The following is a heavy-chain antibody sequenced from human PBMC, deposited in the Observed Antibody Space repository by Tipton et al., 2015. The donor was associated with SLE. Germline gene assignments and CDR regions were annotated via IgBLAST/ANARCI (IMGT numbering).Heavy chain of an antibody. CDR1: GFSFDDYA. Sequence: VQLVQSGGGLVQPGRSLRLSCAASGFSFDDYAMHWVRQAPGKGLEWVSGISWNSGSIGYADSVKGRFTISRDNAKNSLYLQMNSLRAEDTALYYCAKASRSKTGPDAFDIWGQGTMVTVSS. CDR3: AKASRSKTGPDAFDI. J-gene: IGHJ3*02. V-gene: IGHV3-9*01. CDR2: ISWNSGSI.